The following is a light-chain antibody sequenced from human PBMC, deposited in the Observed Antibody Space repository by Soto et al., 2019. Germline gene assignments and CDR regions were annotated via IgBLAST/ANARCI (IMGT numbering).Light chain of an antibody. V-gene: IGLV2-11*01. CDR3: CSYAGTYTLLV. Sequence: QSVLTQPRSVSGSPGQSVAISCTGTSSDVGAYNFVSWYQQHPGNAPKLIIYDVSKRPSGVHDRFSGSKSGNTASLTISGLQADDETDDYCCSYAGTYTLLVVGRGTKLTVL. J-gene: IGLJ3*02. CDR2: DVS. CDR1: SSDVGAYNF.